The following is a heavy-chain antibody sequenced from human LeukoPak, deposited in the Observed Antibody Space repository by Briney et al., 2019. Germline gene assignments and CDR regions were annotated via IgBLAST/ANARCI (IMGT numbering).Heavy chain of an antibody. CDR2: ISGSGGST. Sequence: GGSLRLSCAASGFTFSSYAMSWVRQARGKGLEWVSAISGSGGSTYYADSVKGRFTISRDNSKNTLYLQINSLRAEDTAVYYCASYMVRGALFDYWGQGTLVTVSS. V-gene: IGHV3-23*01. D-gene: IGHD3-10*01. CDR3: ASYMVRGALFDY. CDR1: GFTFSSYA. J-gene: IGHJ4*02.